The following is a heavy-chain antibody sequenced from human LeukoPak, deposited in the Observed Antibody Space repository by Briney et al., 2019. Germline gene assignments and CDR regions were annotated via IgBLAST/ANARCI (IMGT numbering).Heavy chain of an antibody. CDR1: GYTFTSYG. Sequence: ASVKVSCKASGYTFTSYGISWVRQAPGQGLEWMGWISAYNGNTNYAQKLQGRVTMTTDTSTSTAYMELRSLRSDDTAVYYCARDDCSGGSCYRGGVDYWGQGTLVTVSS. D-gene: IGHD2-15*01. J-gene: IGHJ4*02. V-gene: IGHV1-18*01. CDR2: ISAYNGNT. CDR3: ARDDCSGGSCYRGGVDY.